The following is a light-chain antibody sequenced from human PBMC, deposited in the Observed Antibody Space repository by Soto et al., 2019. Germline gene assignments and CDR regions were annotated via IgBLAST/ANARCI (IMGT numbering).Light chain of an antibody. V-gene: IGKV3-20*01. J-gene: IGKJ2*01. CDR1: QSVSSND. Sequence: EIVLTQSPGTLSLSPGERATFSCRASQSVSSNDLAWYQQKPGQPPRLLIHGASTRATGIPDRFSGSGSGTDFTLTISRLEPEDFAVYYCQQYGGSPPYTFGQGTKLDIK. CDR3: QQYGGSPPYT. CDR2: GAS.